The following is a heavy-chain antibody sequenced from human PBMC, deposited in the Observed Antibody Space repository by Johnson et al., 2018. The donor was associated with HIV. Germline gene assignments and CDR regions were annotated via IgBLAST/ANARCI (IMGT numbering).Heavy chain of an antibody. CDR3: ARNSRNDAFDI. CDR2: IFYDGSYK. D-gene: IGHD2/OR15-2a*01. J-gene: IGHJ3*02. Sequence: QVQLVESGGGVVQPGRSLRLSCAASGFTFSTYAMHWVRQAPGKGLEWVAIIFYDGSYKYYADSVKGRFTISRDNSKNPLYLHMNSLRAEDTAVYSCARNSRNDAFDIWGQGTMVTVSS. V-gene: IGHV3-30*04. CDR1: GFTFSTYA.